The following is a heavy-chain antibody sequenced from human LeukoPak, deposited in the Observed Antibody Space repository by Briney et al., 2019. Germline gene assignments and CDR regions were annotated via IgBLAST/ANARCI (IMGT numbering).Heavy chain of an antibody. D-gene: IGHD3-10*01. CDR3: ARGGDDVDY. Sequence: SETLSLTCAVYGGSFSGYYWSWIRQPPGKGLEWIGEINHSGSTNCSPSLKSRVTISVDTSKNQFSLKLSSVTAADTAVYYCARGGDDVDYWGQGTLVTVSS. V-gene: IGHV4-34*01. J-gene: IGHJ4*02. CDR2: INHSGST. CDR1: GGSFSGYY.